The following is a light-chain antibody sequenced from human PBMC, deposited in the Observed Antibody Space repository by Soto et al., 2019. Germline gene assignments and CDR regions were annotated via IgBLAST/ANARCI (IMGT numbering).Light chain of an antibody. CDR2: GAS. CDR3: QQYNNWPRT. CDR1: QSVSSS. Sequence: IVMTQSPATLSVSPGVRATXXXXASQSVSSSLARYQQKPGQAPRLLIYGASTRATGIPARFSGSGSGTEFTLTISSLQSEDFAIYYCQQYNNWPRTFGQGTKVDIK. V-gene: IGKV3-15*01. J-gene: IGKJ1*01.